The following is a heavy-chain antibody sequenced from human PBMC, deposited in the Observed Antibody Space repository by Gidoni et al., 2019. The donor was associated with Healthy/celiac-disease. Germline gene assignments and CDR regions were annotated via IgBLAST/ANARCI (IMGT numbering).Heavy chain of an antibody. CDR2: IFANDEK. CDR1: GFSLSNARMG. D-gene: IGHD3-10*01. Sequence: HVPFKYSGPVLVKPTDTLTLTCTVSGFSLSNARMGVSWIRQPPGKAREWLAHIFANDEKSYSTSLKSRITISKDTSKSQVVLTMTNMDPVDTATYDCARISYYGSDSPNWFDPWGQGTLVTVSS. J-gene: IGHJ5*02. CDR3: ARISYYGSDSPNWFDP. V-gene: IGHV2-26*01.